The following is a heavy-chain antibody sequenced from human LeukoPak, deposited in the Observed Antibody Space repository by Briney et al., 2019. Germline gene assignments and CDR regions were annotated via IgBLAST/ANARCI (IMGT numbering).Heavy chain of an antibody. V-gene: IGHV1-18*01. J-gene: IGHJ4*02. D-gene: IGHD2-2*01. CDR1: GYTFTIYG. Sequence: ASVKVSCKASGYTFTIYGINWLRQAPGQGLEWMGWISTYDGNTNYAQNLQGRVTMTTDTSTSTAYMELRSLRSDDTAVYYCAKAYCSTTLCYWNYWGQGTLVTVSS. CDR2: ISTYDGNT. CDR3: AKAYCSTTLCYWNY.